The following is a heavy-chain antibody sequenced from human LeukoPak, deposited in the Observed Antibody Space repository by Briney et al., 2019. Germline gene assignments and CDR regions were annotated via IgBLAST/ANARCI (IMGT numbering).Heavy chain of an antibody. CDR3: ARDGNPWNLDV. CDR2: IYYSGRT. V-gene: IGHV4-61*01. Sequence: SETLSLTCTVSGGSISSSSYYWGWIRQSPGKALEWIGYIYYSGRTSYNPSLKSRVTMSVDTSKNQFSLQLSSVTAADTAVYYCARDGNPWNLDVWGRGTLVTVSS. J-gene: IGHJ2*01. CDR1: GGSISSSSYY. D-gene: IGHD1-26*01.